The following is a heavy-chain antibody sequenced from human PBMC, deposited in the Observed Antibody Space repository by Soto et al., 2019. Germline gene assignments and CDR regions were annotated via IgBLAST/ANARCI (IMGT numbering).Heavy chain of an antibody. J-gene: IGHJ6*02. D-gene: IGHD2-2*01. CDR2: IIPIFGTA. Sequence: QVQLVQSGAEVKKPGSSVKVSCKASGGTFSSYAISWVRQAPGQGLEWMGGIIPIFGTANYAQKFQGRVTITADESTSAAYMALSSLRSADRAVYYCARHVPAAGYYYGMAVWGQGTTVTVSS. CDR3: ARHVPAAGYYYGMAV. CDR1: GGTFSSYA. V-gene: IGHV1-69*12.